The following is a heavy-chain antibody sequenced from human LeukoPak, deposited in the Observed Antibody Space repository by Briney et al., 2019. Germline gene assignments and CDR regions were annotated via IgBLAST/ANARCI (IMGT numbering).Heavy chain of an antibody. CDR3: ARVVPAAISGQNWFDP. D-gene: IGHD2-2*02. CDR2: ISAYNGNT. J-gene: IGHJ5*02. V-gene: IGHV1-18*01. CDR1: GYTFTSYG. Sequence: ASVKVSCKASGYTFTSYGISWVRQAPGQGLEWMGWISAYNGNTNYAQKLQGRVTMTTDTSTSTAYMELRSLRSDDTAVYYCARVVPAAISGQNWFDPWGQGTLVTVSS.